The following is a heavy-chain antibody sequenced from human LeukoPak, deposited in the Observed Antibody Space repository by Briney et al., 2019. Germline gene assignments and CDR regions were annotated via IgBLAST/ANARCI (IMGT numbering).Heavy chain of an antibody. CDR2: IIPIFGTA. CDR3: ARSGKYDYGDYNDAFDI. V-gene: IGHV1-69*05. J-gene: IGHJ3*02. Sequence: ASVKVSCKASGYTFTSYGISWVRQAPGQGLEWMGGIIPIFGTANYAQKFQGRVTITTDESTSTAYMELSSLRSEDTAVYYCARSGKYDYGDYNDAFDIWGQGTMVTVSS. D-gene: IGHD4-17*01. CDR1: GYTFTSYG.